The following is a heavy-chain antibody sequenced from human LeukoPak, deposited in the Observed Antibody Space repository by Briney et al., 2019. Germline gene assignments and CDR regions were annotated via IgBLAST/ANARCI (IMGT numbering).Heavy chain of an antibody. CDR1: GYTFIGYY. J-gene: IGHJ5*02. Sequence: ASVKVSCKASGYTFIGYYMHWVRQAPGQGLERMGWINPNGGGTNYAQKFQGRVTMTRDTSISTAYMELSSLRSDDTAVYYCAPDHSPPRQTTVTTGLDWFDPWGQGTLVTVSS. D-gene: IGHD4-17*01. CDR3: APDHSPPRQTTVTTGLDWFDP. CDR2: INPNGGGT. V-gene: IGHV1-2*02.